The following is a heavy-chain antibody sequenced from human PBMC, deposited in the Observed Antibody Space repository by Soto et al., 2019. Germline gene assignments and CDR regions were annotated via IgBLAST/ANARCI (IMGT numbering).Heavy chain of an antibody. V-gene: IGHV3-48*01. J-gene: IGHJ4*02. D-gene: IGHD3-10*01. Sequence: EVQLVESGGGLVQPGGSLRLSCAASGFTFSSYSMNWVRQAPGKGLEWVSYISSSSSTIYYADSVKGRFIISRDNAKNSLYLQMNSLRAEDTAVYYCARDALLWFGEQTQYFDYWGQGTLVTVSS. CDR3: ARDALLWFGEQTQYFDY. CDR1: GFTFSSYS. CDR2: ISSSSSTI.